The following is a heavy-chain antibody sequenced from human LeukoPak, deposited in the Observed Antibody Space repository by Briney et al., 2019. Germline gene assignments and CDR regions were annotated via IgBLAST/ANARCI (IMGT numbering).Heavy chain of an antibody. CDR2: IKQDGSEK. CDR3: AREILWFGEEYYYYMDV. J-gene: IGHJ6*03. Sequence: GGSLRLSCAASGFTFSSYWMSWVRQAPGKGLEWVANIKQDGSEKYYVDSVKGRFTISRDNAKNSLYLQMNSLRAEDTAVYYCAREILWFGEEYYYYMDVWGKGTTVTVSS. D-gene: IGHD3-10*01. CDR1: GFTFSSYW. V-gene: IGHV3-7*01.